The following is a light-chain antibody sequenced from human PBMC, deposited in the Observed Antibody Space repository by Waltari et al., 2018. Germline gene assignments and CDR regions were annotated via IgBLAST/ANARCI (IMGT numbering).Light chain of an antibody. CDR2: KAV. Sequence: DIQMTQSPSTLSASVGDRVTITCRASQTIGSWLAWYQQKPGKDPKLLIYKAVNLESGVPSRFSGGESGIEFSLTISSLQPDDCATYYCQHYIRYPVTFGQGTKLELK. CDR3: QHYIRYPVT. J-gene: IGKJ2*01. CDR1: QTIGSW. V-gene: IGKV1-5*03.